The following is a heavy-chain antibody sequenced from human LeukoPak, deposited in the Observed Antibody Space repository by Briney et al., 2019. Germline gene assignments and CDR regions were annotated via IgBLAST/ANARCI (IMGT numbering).Heavy chain of an antibody. J-gene: IGHJ4*02. Sequence: PSETLSLTCTVSGGSISSYYWSWIRQPAGKGLEWIGRIYTSGSTNYNPSLKSRVTMSVDTSKNQFSLKLSSVTAADTAVYYCARGGRGYGSGSYADFDYWGQGTLVTVSS. CDR3: ARGGRGYGSGSYADFDY. CDR2: IYTSGST. D-gene: IGHD3-10*01. CDR1: GGSISSYY. V-gene: IGHV4-4*07.